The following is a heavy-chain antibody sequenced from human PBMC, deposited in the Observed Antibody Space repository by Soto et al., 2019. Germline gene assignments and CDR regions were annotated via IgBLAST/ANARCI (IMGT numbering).Heavy chain of an antibody. V-gene: IGHV5-51*01. CDR2: IYPGDSDT. CDR1: GYTFTNYW. J-gene: IGHJ6*02. Sequence: LKISCKGSGYTFTNYWIVWVRQIPGKGLEWMGIIYPGDSDTRYSPSFQGQVTISADRSISTAYLQWSSLKASDTGMYYCARYPTLTDYFFHGMDVWGQGTTVTVSS. CDR3: ARYPTLTDYFFHGMDV. D-gene: IGHD4-17*01.